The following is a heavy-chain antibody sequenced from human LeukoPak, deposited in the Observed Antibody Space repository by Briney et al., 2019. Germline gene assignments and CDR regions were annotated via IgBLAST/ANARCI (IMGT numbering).Heavy chain of an antibody. Sequence: SETLSLTCTVSGGSISSGGYYWSWIRQHPGKGLEWIGYIYYSGSTYYNPSLKSRVTISVDTSKNQFSLKLSSVTAADTAVYYCARAPPTVTTLATWFDPWGQGTLVTVSS. CDR1: GGSISSGGYY. CDR3: ARAPPTVTTLATWFDP. V-gene: IGHV4-31*03. D-gene: IGHD4-17*01. CDR2: IYYSGST. J-gene: IGHJ5*02.